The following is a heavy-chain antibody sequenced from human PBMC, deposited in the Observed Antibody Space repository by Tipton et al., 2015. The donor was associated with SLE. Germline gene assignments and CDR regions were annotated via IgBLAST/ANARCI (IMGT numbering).Heavy chain of an antibody. J-gene: IGHJ5*02. CDR1: GESFSNYY. Sequence: TLSLTCAVYGESFSNYYWTWIRQPPGKGLEWIGEINHSGSTNYNPSLKSRVTISVDTSKNQFSLKLSSVTAADTAVYYCVRDGFCRNGVCYRNWFGPWGPGSLVTVSS. D-gene: IGHD2-8*01. V-gene: IGHV4-34*01. CDR2: INHSGST. CDR3: VRDGFCRNGVCYRNWFGP.